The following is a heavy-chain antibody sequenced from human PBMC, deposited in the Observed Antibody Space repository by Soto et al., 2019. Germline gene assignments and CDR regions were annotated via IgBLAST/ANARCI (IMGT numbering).Heavy chain of an antibody. V-gene: IGHV4-30-4*01. CDR2: IYYSGST. J-gene: IGHJ4*02. CDR1: GGSISTYY. CDR3: ARDYYDSSGDPFTDY. Sequence: PSETLSLTCTVSGGSISTYYWSWIRQPPGKGLEWIGYIYYSGSTYYNPSLKSRVTISVDTSKNQFSLKLSSVTAADTAVYYCARDYYDSSGDPFTDYWGQGTLVTVSS. D-gene: IGHD3-22*01.